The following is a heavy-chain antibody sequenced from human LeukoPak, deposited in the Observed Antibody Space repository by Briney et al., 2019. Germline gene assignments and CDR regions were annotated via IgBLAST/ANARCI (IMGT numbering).Heavy chain of an antibody. CDR1: GFTFSTYS. Sequence: PGGXXRLSCTASGFTFSTYSMNWGRQAPGKGVEWGSCISNSGVDIYYADSVKGGFTLSRDNAKSSLYLQMDSLRAEDTAVYYCARGPDILTAFSPGYWGQGTLVTVSS. D-gene: IGHD3-9*01. CDR2: ISNSGVDI. J-gene: IGHJ4*02. CDR3: ARGPDILTAFSPGY. V-gene: IGHV3-21*01.